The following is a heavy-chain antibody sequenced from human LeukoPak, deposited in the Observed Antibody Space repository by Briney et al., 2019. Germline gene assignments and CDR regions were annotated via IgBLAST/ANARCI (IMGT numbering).Heavy chain of an antibody. V-gene: IGHV4-39*07. D-gene: IGHD1-26*01. Sequence: SETLSLTCTVSGGSISSSSYYWGWIRQPPGKGLERIGSIYYSGSTYYNPSLKSRVTISVDTSKNQFSLKLSSVTAADTAVYYCARDQRGRYFEWGQGTLVTVSS. CDR3: ARDQRGRYFE. CDR1: GGSISSSSYY. CDR2: IYYSGST. J-gene: IGHJ4*02.